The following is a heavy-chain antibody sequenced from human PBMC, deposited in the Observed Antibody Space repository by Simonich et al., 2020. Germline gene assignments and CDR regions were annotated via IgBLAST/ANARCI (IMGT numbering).Heavy chain of an antibody. D-gene: IGHD6-13*01. CDR2: IYHGGST. V-gene: IGHV4-38-2*01. Sequence: QVQLQESGPGLVKPSETLSLTCAVSGYSISSGYYWGWIRQPPGKGLEWIGGIYHGGSTYYNPSLKSRVTRSVDTSKNQFSLKLSSVTAADTAVYYCARVGYSNYYYYGMDVWGQGTTVTVSS. CDR1: GYSISSGYY. CDR3: ARVGYSNYYYYGMDV. J-gene: IGHJ6*02.